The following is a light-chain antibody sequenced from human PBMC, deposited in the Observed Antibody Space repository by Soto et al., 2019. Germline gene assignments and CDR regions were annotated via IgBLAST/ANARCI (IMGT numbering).Light chain of an antibody. J-gene: IGKJ1*01. CDR3: QHYNSYSEA. Sequence: DIQMNQSPSTLPASVGDRVTITCRASQSISNWLAWYQQKPGKAPKLLIYTASTLKSGVPSRFSGSGSGTEFTLTISSLQPDDFATYYCQHYNSYSEAFGQGTKVDIK. CDR1: QSISNW. CDR2: TAS. V-gene: IGKV1-5*03.